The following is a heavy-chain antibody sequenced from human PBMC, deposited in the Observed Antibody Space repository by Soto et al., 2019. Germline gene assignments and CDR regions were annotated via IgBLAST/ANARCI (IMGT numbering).Heavy chain of an antibody. CDR1: GGSISNYY. D-gene: IGHD1-26*01. CDR3: ARDSGWEFLDY. V-gene: IGHV4-59*01. J-gene: IGHJ4*02. Sequence: PSEALSLTCTVSGGSISNYYWNWIRQSPGKGLEWIGYIYSSGSTHYNPSLQNRVTISIDTSKNQVSLKVNSVTAADTAVYYCARDSGWEFLDYWGQGTLVTVS. CDR2: IYSSGST.